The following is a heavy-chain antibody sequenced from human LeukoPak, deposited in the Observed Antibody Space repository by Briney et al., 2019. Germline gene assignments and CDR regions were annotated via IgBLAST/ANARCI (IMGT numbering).Heavy chain of an antibody. J-gene: IGHJ5*02. CDR2: ISAYNGNT. CDR1: GYTFTSYG. Sequence: VASVKVSCKASGYTFTSYGISWVRQAPGQGLEWMGWISAYNGNTNYAKKLQGRVTMTTDTSTSTAYMELRSLRSDDTAVYYCARDEVGATEWFDPWGQGTLVTVSS. V-gene: IGHV1-18*01. D-gene: IGHD1-26*01. CDR3: ARDEVGATEWFDP.